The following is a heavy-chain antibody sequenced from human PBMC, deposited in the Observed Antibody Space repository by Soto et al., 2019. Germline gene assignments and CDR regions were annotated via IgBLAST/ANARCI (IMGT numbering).Heavy chain of an antibody. Sequence: QVQLVESGGGLVKTRGSLRLSCVASGFSFSDYYMSWVRQAPGKGLEWIAYISGTSSNIYYGDSVKGRFTICRDNAENSVFLQMNNLRAEDTARYYCAKMTSSGWYDPVFHWGQGTLVTVSS. CDR3: AKMTSSGWYDPVFH. D-gene: IGHD6-19*01. J-gene: IGHJ4*02. CDR2: ISGTSSNI. CDR1: GFSFSDYY. V-gene: IGHV3-11*01.